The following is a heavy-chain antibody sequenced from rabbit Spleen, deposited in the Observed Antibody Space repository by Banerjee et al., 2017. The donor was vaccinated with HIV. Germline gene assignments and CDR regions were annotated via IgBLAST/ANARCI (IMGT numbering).Heavy chain of an antibody. D-gene: IGHD1-1*01. J-gene: IGHJ2*01. V-gene: IGHV1S45*01. CDR3: ARNYVNAFDP. Sequence: LEESGGGVVKPGGTLTRTCTVSGVSFSSTWICWVRQAPGKGLEWIACIDTNDGDTDYANWPKGRFTISKTSSTTVTLQMTSLTAADTATYFCARNYVNAFDPWGPGTLVTVS. CDR2: IDTNDGDT. CDR1: GVSFSSTW.